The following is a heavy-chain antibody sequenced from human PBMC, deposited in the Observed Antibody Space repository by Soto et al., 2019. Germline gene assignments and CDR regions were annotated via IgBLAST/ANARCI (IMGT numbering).Heavy chain of an antibody. Sequence: RLSCAASGFTFSNAWMSWVRQAPGKGLEWVGRIKSKTDGGTTDYAAPVKGRFTISRDDSKNTLYLQMNSLKTEDTAVYYCTTEGVQWLDFDYWGQGTLVTVSS. J-gene: IGHJ4*02. V-gene: IGHV3-15*01. CDR3: TTEGVQWLDFDY. CDR2: IKSKTDGGTT. CDR1: GFTFSNAW. D-gene: IGHD6-19*01.